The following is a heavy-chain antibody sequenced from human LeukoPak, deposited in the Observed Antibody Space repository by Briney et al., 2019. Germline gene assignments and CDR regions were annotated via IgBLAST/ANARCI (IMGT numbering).Heavy chain of an antibody. D-gene: IGHD7-27*01. CDR1: GFTFNIHA. CDR3: ARNWGLDY. Sequence: GGSLRLSCAASGFTFNIHAMTWARQAPGRRLEWVSVISPNGDTTFYADSVKGRFTISRDNSKNMVFLQMDSLGAEDMAVYYCARNWGLDYWGQGTLVTVSS. CDR2: ISPNGDTT. J-gene: IGHJ4*02. V-gene: IGHV3-23*01.